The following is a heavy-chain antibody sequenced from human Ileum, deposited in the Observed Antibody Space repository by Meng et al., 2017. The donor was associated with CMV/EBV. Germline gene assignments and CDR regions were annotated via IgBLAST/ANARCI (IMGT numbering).Heavy chain of an antibody. D-gene: IGHD3-10*01. Sequence: QVQLTESGPGLVKTSAPLSLTCYVSGGSISNYYWSWIRQPAGKGLEWIAHIYTSGTTNYNPSLKSRVTMSVDTSRNQFSLKLTSVTAADTAVYYCARNYGSGNWNFFHYWGQGTLVTVSS. CDR3: ARNYGSGNWNFFHY. J-gene: IGHJ4*02. CDR2: IYTSGTT. CDR1: GGSISNYY. V-gene: IGHV4-4*07.